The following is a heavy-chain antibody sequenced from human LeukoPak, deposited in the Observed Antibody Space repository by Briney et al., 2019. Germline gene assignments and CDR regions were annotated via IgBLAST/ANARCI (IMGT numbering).Heavy chain of an antibody. D-gene: IGHD3-9*01. CDR2: ISSSSSYI. Sequence: GSLRLSCAASGFTFSSYSMKWVRQAPGKGLEWVSSISSSSSYIYHADSVKGRFTISRDNAKNSLYLQMNSLRAEDTAVYYCARSPGYYDILTGYPINWYFDLWGRGTLVTVSS. V-gene: IGHV3-21*01. J-gene: IGHJ2*01. CDR1: GFTFSSYS. CDR3: ARSPGYYDILTGYPINWYFDL.